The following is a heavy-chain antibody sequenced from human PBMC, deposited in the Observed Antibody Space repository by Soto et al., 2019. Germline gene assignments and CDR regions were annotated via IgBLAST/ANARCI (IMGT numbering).Heavy chain of an antibody. CDR1: GGSISSYS. Sequence: PSETLSLTCTVSGGSISSYSWSWIRQPPGKGLEWIGYIYYSGSTNYNPSLKSRVTISVDTSKNQFSLKLSSVTAADTAVYYCACRSQRATFAYWGQGTLVIVSS. J-gene: IGHJ4*02. CDR2: IYYSGST. D-gene: IGHD1-26*01. V-gene: IGHV4-59*01. CDR3: ACRSQRATFAY.